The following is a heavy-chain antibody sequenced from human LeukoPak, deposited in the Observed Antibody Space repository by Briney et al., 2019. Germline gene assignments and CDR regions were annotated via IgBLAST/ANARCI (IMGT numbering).Heavy chain of an antibody. D-gene: IGHD1-26*01. CDR2: INHSGST. V-gene: IGHV4-34*01. J-gene: IGHJ4*02. CDR1: GGSLSGSY. Sequence: SETLSLTCAVYGGSLSGSYWSWIRQPPGKGLEWIGEINHSGSTNYNPSLKSRVTISVDTSKNQFSLKLSSVTAADTAVYYCARGTLGATTFDYWGQGTLVTVSS. CDR3: ARGTLGATTFDY.